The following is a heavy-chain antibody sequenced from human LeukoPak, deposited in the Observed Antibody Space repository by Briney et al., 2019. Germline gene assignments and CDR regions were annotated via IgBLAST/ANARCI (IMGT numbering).Heavy chain of an antibody. J-gene: IGHJ4*02. CDR1: GFRFSSYA. V-gene: IGHV3-23*01. CDR3: AKPMSTTALFDS. CDR2: ISGSGGTT. Sequence: PGGSLRLSCAASGFRFSSYAMTWVRQAPGKGLEWVSIISGSGGTTYYADSVKGRFAISRDNSKNTLYLQMNSLRPEDTAVYYCAKPMSTTALFDSWGQGTLVTVSS. D-gene: IGHD2-2*01.